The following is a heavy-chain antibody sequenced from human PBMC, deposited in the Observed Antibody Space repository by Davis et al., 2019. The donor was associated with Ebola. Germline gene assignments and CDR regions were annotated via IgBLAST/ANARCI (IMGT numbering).Heavy chain of an antibody. Sequence: PGGSLRLSCAASGFTFSSYAMHWVRQAPGKGLEWVAVISYDGSNKYYADSVKGRFTISRDNSKNTLYLQMNSLRAEDTAVYYCARVGQLVDLGMDVWGQGTTVTVSS. CDR3: ARVGQLVDLGMDV. D-gene: IGHD6-6*01. CDR1: GFTFSSYA. J-gene: IGHJ6*02. V-gene: IGHV3-30-3*01. CDR2: ISYDGSNK.